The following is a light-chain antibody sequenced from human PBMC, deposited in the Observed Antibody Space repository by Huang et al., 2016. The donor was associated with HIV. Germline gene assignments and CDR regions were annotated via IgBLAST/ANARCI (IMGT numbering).Light chain of an antibody. Sequence: EIVLTQSPATLSLSPGERASLSCRASQSVSSYLLWYQQKPGQAPRLLSYDASNRATGSPTRFSGSGSGTDFTLTISSLEPEDFAVYYCQQRISWPLTFGGGAKVEIK. J-gene: IGKJ4*01. V-gene: IGKV3-11*01. CDR1: QSVSSY. CDR2: DAS. CDR3: QQRISWPLT.